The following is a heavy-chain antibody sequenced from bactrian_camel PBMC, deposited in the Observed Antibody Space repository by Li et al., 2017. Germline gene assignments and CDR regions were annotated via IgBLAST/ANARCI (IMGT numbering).Heavy chain of an antibody. Sequence: HVQLVESGRGLVQPGGSLRLSCAASGFTFSNYWMHWVRQAPGKGLEWMSSIYIGDGRTRSVDSVKGRFTISRDNAKNMLYLQMNSLRSEDTALYYCATAAFDYWGQGTQVTVS. J-gene: IGHJ4*01. CDR1: GFTFSNYW. V-gene: IGHV3S1*01. CDR2: IYIGDGRT. CDR3: ATAAFDY.